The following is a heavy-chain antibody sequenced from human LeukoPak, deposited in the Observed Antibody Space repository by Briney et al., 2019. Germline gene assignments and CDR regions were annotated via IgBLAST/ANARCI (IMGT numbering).Heavy chain of an antibody. Sequence: GGSLRLSCAASGNYWMHWVRQVPGKGLVWVSHINSDGSWTSYADSVKGRFTISKDNAKNTVYLQMNSLRAEDTAVYYCVSLYETYWGRGTLVTVSS. CDR2: INSDGSWT. J-gene: IGHJ4*02. D-gene: IGHD2/OR15-2a*01. CDR3: VSLYETY. CDR1: GNYW. V-gene: IGHV3-74*01.